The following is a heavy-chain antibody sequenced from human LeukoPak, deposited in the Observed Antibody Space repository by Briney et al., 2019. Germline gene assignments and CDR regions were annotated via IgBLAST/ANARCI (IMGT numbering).Heavy chain of an antibody. Sequence: SETLSLTCTVSGGSIRSSYYYWGWIRQPPGKGLEWIGSIYDSGSTYYNPSLKSRVTISVDTSKNQFSLKLSSVTAADTAVYYCARDPELATPYYYGIDVWGQGITVTASS. CDR2: IYDSGST. D-gene: IGHD1-14*01. V-gene: IGHV4-39*07. J-gene: IGHJ6*02. CDR3: ARDPELATPYYYGIDV. CDR1: GGSIRSSYYY.